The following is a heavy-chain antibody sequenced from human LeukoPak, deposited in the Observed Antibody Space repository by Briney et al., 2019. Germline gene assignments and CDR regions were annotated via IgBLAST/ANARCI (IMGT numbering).Heavy chain of an antibody. D-gene: IGHD3-22*01. J-gene: IGHJ4*02. V-gene: IGHV3-33*01. CDR3: ARAQGYYDSSGYPIDY. CDR1: GFTFSSYG. CDR2: IWYDGSNK. Sequence: GGSLRLSCAASGFTFSSYGMHWVRQAPGKGLEWVAVIWYDGSNKYYADSVKGRFTISRDNSKNTLYLQMNSLRAEDTAMYYCARAQGYYDSSGYPIDYWGQGTLVTVSS.